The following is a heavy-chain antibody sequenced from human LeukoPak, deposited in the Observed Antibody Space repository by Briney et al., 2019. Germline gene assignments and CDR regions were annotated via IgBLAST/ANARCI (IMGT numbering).Heavy chain of an antibody. J-gene: IGHJ4*02. D-gene: IGHD6-13*01. CDR3: ARVKYTSSWHPVDS. CDR2: INHSGST. V-gene: IGHV4-34*01. CDR1: GGSFSGYY. Sequence: SETLSLTCAVYGGSFSGYYWSWIRQPPGKGLEWIGEINHSGSTNYNPSLQSRVTISVDTSKNQFSLKLSSVTAADTAVYYCARVKYTSSWHPVDSWGQGALVTVSS.